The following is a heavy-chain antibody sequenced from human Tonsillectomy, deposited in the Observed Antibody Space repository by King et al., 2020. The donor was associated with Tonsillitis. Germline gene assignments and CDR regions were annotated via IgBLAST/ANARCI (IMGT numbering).Heavy chain of an antibody. J-gene: IGHJ1*01. V-gene: IGHV3-7*03. CDR1: GFTFSRYW. CDR2: INLDGSVK. Sequence: VQLVESGGGLVQPGGSLRLSCAASGFTFSRYWMSWLRQAPGKGLEWVANINLDGSVKYYVDSVKGRFTISRDNAKNSLHLQMNSLRVEDAAVYYCARELVVGVAEYFQNWGQGTLLTVSS. D-gene: IGHD2-15*01. CDR3: ARELVVGVAEYFQN.